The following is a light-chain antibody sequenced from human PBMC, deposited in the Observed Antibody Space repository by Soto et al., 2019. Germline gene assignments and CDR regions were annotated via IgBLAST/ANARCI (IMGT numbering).Light chain of an antibody. V-gene: IGKV3-11*01. CDR2: DAS. J-gene: IGKJ2*01. Sequence: EVVLTQSPATLSLSPGERATLSCRASQSVGSSLAWYQHKPGQAPRLLIYDASNRATGVPARFSGSGSGTDFTLTISSLEPEDFALYYCQQRGTWPRTFGQGTKVEI. CDR1: QSVGSS. CDR3: QQRGTWPRT.